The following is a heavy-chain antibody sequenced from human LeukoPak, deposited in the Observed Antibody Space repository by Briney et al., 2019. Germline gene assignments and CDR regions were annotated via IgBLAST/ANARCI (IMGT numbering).Heavy chain of an antibody. CDR3: AKEKSIVVVPAAPHDAFDI. Sequence: GGSLRLSCAASGFTFSSYAMHWVRQAPGKGLEWVATMSYDVSNKYFADSVKGRFTISRDNSKNTLYLQMNSLRAEDTAVYYCAKEKSIVVVPAAPHDAFDIWGQGTMVTVSS. CDR2: MSYDVSNK. J-gene: IGHJ3*02. CDR1: GFTFSSYA. V-gene: IGHV3-30*18. D-gene: IGHD2-2*01.